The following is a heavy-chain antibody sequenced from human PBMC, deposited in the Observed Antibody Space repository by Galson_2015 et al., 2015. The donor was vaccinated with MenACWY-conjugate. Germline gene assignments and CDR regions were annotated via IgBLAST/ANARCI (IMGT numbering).Heavy chain of an antibody. V-gene: IGHV1-3*01. CDR3: AIAHLGYSYDYFDP. D-gene: IGHD5-18*01. CDR2: INVGSGNT. CDR1: GSTFTNYA. J-gene: IGHJ5*02. Sequence: SVKVACKASGSTFTNYAMHWLRQAPGQRLEWMGWINVGSGNTRSSQKFQDRVTITTDTSASTAYMELSSLSSDDTAVYFCAIAHLGYSYDYFDPRGQGTLFTVSS.